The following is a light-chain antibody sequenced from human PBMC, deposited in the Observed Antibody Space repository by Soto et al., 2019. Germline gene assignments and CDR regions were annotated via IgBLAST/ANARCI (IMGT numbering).Light chain of an antibody. Sequence: SYELTQPPSVSVSPGQTASITCSGDKLGDKYACWYQQKPGQSPVLVIYQDSKRPSGIPERFSGSNSGNTATLTISGTRAMDEADYYCQAWDSSTAPYVFGTGTKLTVL. CDR2: QDS. V-gene: IGLV3-1*01. CDR3: QAWDSSTAPYV. CDR1: KLGDKY. J-gene: IGLJ1*01.